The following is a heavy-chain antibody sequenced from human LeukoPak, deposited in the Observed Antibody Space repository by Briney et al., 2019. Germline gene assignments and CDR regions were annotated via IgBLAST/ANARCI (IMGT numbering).Heavy chain of an antibody. CDR2: INPSGGST. V-gene: IGHV1-46*01. CDR1: GYTFISYS. CDR3: ASWRSSRCDVSHYYMDV. J-gene: IGHJ6*03. Sequence: ASVKVSCKASGYTFISYSLHWVRQAPGQGLEWMGIINPSGGSTSYAPKFQGRVTMTRDTSTSTVYMELSSLRSEDTAVYYCASWRSSRCDVSHYYMDVWGKGTTVTVSS. D-gene: IGHD3-16*01.